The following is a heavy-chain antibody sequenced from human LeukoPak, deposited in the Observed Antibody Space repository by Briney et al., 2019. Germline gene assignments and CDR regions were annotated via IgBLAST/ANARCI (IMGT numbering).Heavy chain of an antibody. Sequence: SETLSLTCTVSGGSISSSSYYWGWIRQPPGKGLEWIGSIYYSGSTHYNPSLKSRVTISVDTSKNQFSLKLSSVTAADTAVYYCAREYIVVVPAAVSPTFDPWGQGTLVTVSS. V-gene: IGHV4-39*07. D-gene: IGHD2-2*01. J-gene: IGHJ5*02. CDR2: IYYSGST. CDR3: AREYIVVVPAAVSPTFDP. CDR1: GGSISSSSYY.